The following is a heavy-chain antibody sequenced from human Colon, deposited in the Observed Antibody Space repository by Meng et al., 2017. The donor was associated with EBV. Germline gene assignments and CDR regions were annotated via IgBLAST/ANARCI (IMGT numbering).Heavy chain of an antibody. V-gene: IGHV6-1*01. CDR3: ARVAVGISSFDY. Sequence: QLPTPDPGLVKPSPTLSLPCAISGDSVSSNSAACTWIRQSPSRGLEWLGRTYYRSKWYNDYAVSVKSRITINPDTSKNQFSLQLNSVTPEDTAVYCCARVAVGISSFDYWGQGTLVTVSS. CDR2: TYYRSKWYN. J-gene: IGHJ4*02. CDR1: GDSVSSNSAA. D-gene: IGHD1-26*01.